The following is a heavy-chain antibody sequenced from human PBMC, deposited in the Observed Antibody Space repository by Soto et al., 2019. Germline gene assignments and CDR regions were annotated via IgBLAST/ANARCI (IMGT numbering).Heavy chain of an antibody. CDR3: ASYDFWSGYYRNY. CDR1: GGSISSSSYY. D-gene: IGHD3-3*01. J-gene: IGHJ4*02. Sequence: QLQLQESGPGLVKPSETLSLTCTVSGGSISSSSYYWGWIRQPPGKGLEWIGSIYYSGSTYYNTYLKSRVTISVDTSKNQFSLKLSSVTAADTAVYYCASYDFWSGYYRNYWGQGTLVTVSS. CDR2: IYYSGST. V-gene: IGHV4-39*01.